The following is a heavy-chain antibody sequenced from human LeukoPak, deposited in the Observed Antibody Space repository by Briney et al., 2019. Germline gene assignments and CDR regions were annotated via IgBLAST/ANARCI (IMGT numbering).Heavy chain of an antibody. D-gene: IGHD3-22*01. CDR3: ARSYYYDYRQIDY. V-gene: IGHV4-39*01. J-gene: IGHJ4*02. CDR2: IYYSGST. CDR1: GDSISTSSYY. Sequence: PSETLSLTCTVSGDSISTSSYYWGWIRQPPGKGLEGLGSIYYSGSTYYNPSLKSRVTISVDTSKNQFSLNLYSVTAADTAVFYCARSYYYDYRQIDYWGQGTLVTVSS.